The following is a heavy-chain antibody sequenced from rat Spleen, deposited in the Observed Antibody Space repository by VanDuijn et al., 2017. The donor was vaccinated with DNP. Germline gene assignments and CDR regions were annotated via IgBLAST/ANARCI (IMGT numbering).Heavy chain of an antibody. CDR3: AGRPPPTRGPFDY. Sequence: EVQLVESGGGLVQPGRSLKLSCAASGFTLSDHNMAWVRQAPQKGLEWVASITTPGDGSYYSDSVKGRFSISRDNAKSTLYLQMDTLRSEDTATYYCAGRPPPTRGPFDYWGQGVTVTVSS. D-gene: IGHD1-4*01. V-gene: IGHV5-25*01. J-gene: IGHJ2*01. CDR1: GFTLSDHN. CDR2: ITTPGDGS.